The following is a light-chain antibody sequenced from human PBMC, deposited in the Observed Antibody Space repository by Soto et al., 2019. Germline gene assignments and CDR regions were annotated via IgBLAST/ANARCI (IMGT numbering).Light chain of an antibody. CDR3: AVWDDSLRGLV. CDR2: RNN. J-gene: IGLJ3*02. Sequence: QSVLPQPPSTSGTPGQRVTISCSGSSSNIGSNSVYWYQQLTGTAPTLLIYRNNQRPSGVPDRFSGSKSGTSASLAISGLRSEDEADYYCAVWDDSLRGLVFGGGTKVTVL. V-gene: IGLV1-47*01. CDR1: SSNIGSNS.